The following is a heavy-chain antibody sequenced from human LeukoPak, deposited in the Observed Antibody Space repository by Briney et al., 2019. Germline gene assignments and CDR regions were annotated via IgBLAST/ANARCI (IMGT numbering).Heavy chain of an antibody. Sequence: GRSLRLSCAASGFTFDDYAMHWVRQAPGKGLEWVSGISWNSGSIGYADPVKGRFTISRDNAKNSLYLQMNSLRAEDTALYYCAKDSGYYDSSGYKSNYFDYWGQGTLVTVSS. V-gene: IGHV3-9*01. CDR3: AKDSGYYDSSGYKSNYFDY. CDR2: ISWNSGSI. D-gene: IGHD3-22*01. CDR1: GFTFDDYA. J-gene: IGHJ4*02.